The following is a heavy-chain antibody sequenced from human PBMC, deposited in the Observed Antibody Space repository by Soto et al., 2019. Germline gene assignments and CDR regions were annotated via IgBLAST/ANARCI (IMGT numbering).Heavy chain of an antibody. CDR2: ISSSSSYI. D-gene: IGHD2-15*01. Sequence: GGSLRLSCAASGFTFSSYSMNWVRQAPGKGLEWVSSISSSSSYIYYADSVKGRFTISRDNAKNSLYLQMNSLRAEDTAVYYCARDLPGGLFDYWGQGTLVTVSS. J-gene: IGHJ4*02. CDR1: GFTFSSYS. CDR3: ARDLPGGLFDY. V-gene: IGHV3-21*01.